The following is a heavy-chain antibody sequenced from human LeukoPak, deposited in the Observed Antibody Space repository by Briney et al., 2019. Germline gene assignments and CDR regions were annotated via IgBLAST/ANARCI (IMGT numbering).Heavy chain of an antibody. Sequence: GASVKVSCKASGYTFTGYYMHWVRQAPGQGLEWMGWINPNSGGTNYAQKFQGRVTMTRDTSISTAYMELSRLRSDDTAVYYCARPGRDGYKMDAFDIWGQGTMVTVSS. D-gene: IGHD5-24*01. CDR3: ARPGRDGYKMDAFDI. J-gene: IGHJ3*02. CDR1: GYTFTGYY. V-gene: IGHV1-2*02. CDR2: INPNSGGT.